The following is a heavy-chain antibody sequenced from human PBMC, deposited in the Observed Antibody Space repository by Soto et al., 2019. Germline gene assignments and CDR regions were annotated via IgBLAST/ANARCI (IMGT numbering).Heavy chain of an antibody. CDR1: GFTFSSYA. CDR2: ISSNGGST. J-gene: IGHJ2*01. V-gene: IGHV3-64*01. CDR3: ARVGISSGSRFGSWYFDL. D-gene: IGHD6-19*01. Sequence: GGSLRLSCAASGFTFSSYAMHWVRQAPGKGLEYVSAISSNGGSTYYANSVKGRFTISRDNSKNTLYLQMGSLRAEDMAVYYCARVGISSGSRFGSWYFDLWGRGTLVTVSS.